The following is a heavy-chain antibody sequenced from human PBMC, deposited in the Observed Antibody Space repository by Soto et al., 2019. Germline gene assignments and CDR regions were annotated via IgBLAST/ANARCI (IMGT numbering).Heavy chain of an antibody. CDR3: AKDGVRRYYDSSGYSYFDY. D-gene: IGHD3-22*01. J-gene: IGHJ4*02. CDR1: GFTFSSYA. Sequence: GGSLRLSCAASGFTFSSYAMSWVRQAPGKGLEWVSAISGSGGSTYYADSVKGRFTISRENSKNTLYLQMKGLRAEDTAVYYCAKDGVRRYYDSSGYSYFDYWGQGTLVTVSS. CDR2: ISGSGGST. V-gene: IGHV3-23*01.